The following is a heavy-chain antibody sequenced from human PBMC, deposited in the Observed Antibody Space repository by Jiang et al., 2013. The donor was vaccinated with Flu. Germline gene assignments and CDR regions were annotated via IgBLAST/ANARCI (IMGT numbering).Heavy chain of an antibody. J-gene: IGHJ4*02. D-gene: IGHD4-17*01. V-gene: IGHV3-21*01. CDR1: GFTFSSYS. CDR3: ARDTYGDYTFDY. CDR2: ISSSSSYI. Sequence: QLLESGGGLVKPGGSLRLSCAASGFTFSSYSMNWVRQAPGKGLEWVSSISSSSSYIYYADSVKGRFTISRDNAKNSLYLQMNSLRAEDTAVYYCARDTYGDYTFDYWGQGTLVTVSS.